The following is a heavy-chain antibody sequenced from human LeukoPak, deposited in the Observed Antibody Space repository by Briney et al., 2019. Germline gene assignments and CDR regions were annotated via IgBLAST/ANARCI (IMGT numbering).Heavy chain of an antibody. J-gene: IGHJ2*01. V-gene: IGHV4-4*02. D-gene: IGHD4-17*01. CDR1: AGSISSGDW. Sequence: PSETLSLTCLVSAGSISSGDWWSWVRQPPGKGLEWIGEISRSGSTNYNPSLKSRVTISVDTSKNQFSLKLSSVTAADTAVYYCATSEYYGDLLYWYFDLWGRGTLVTVSS. CDR2: ISRSGST. CDR3: ATSEYYGDLLYWYFDL.